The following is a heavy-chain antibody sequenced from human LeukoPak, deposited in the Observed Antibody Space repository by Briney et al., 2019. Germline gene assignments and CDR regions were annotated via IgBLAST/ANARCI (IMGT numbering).Heavy chain of an antibody. CDR1: GYTFTSYD. D-gene: IGHD3-10*01. V-gene: IGHV1-8*01. J-gene: IGHJ6*03. CDR3: ARDRVVRGRPAGYYYYYYMDV. Sequence: ASVKVSCKASGYTFTSYDINWVRQATGQGLEWMGWMNPNSGNTGYAQKFQGRVTMTRNTSISTAYMELSSLRSEDTAVYYCARDRVVRGRPAGYYYYYYMDVWGKGTTVTVSS. CDR2: MNPNSGNT.